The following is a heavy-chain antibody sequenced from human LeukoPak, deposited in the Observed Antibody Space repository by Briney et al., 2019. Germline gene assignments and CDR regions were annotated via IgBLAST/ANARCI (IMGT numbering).Heavy chain of an antibody. CDR1: GFTFSGYD. J-gene: IGHJ4*02. V-gene: IGHV3-48*03. Sequence: PGGSLRLSCAASGFTFSGYDMNWVRQAPGKGLEWISYISSSGSTLYYTDSVKGRFTISRDNAKNSLYLQMNSLRAEDTAVYYCARVGLGSYYNIDQWGQGTPVSVSS. CDR2: ISSSGSTL. D-gene: IGHD3-10*01. CDR3: ARVGLGSYYNIDQ.